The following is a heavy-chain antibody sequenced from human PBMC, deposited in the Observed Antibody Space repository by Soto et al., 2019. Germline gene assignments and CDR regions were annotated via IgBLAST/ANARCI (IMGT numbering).Heavy chain of an antibody. CDR2: IHSDGSST. J-gene: IGHJ3*01. V-gene: IGHV3-74*01. Sequence: EVQLLESGGGLVQPGESLRLSCAASGFTFSYYWMHWVRQAPGMGLVWVSRIHSDGSSTTYADSVKGRFTISRDNARNTLYLRMNSLRAEDTAVYYCASGDRGAFDLWGQGTVLTVSS. D-gene: IGHD7-27*01. CDR3: ASGDRGAFDL. CDR1: GFTFSYYW.